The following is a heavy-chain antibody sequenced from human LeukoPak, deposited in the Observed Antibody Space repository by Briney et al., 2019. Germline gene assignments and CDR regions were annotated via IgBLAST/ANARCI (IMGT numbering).Heavy chain of an antibody. CDR2: ISSSGGNT. D-gene: IGHD3-22*01. V-gene: IGHV3-23*01. Sequence: GGSLRLSCAASGFTFSSYAMSWVRQAPGKGLEWVSAISSSGGNTYHADSVKGRFTISRDNSKNTLYLQMNSLRAEDTAVYYCAKSLAAEAYYYDSSGYLNWGQGTLVTVSS. CDR1: GFTFSSYA. CDR3: AKSLAAEAYYYDSSGYLN. J-gene: IGHJ4*02.